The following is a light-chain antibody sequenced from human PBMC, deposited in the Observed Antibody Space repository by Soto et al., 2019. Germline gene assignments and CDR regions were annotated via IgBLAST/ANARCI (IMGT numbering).Light chain of an antibody. CDR2: DAS. CDR3: QQYGSLPA. V-gene: IGKV3D-20*01. Sequence: EIVMTQSPATLSVSPGQRASLSCRASQSVAANYLAWYQQKPGLAPRLLIYDASSRATGIPDRFSGSGSGTDFTLTISRLEPEDFAVYYCQQYGSLPAFGQGTKVDIK. CDR1: QSVAANY. J-gene: IGKJ1*01.